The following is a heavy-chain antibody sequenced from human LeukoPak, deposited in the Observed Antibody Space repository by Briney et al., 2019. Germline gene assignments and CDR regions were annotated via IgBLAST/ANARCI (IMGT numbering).Heavy chain of an antibody. D-gene: IGHD2-2*01. J-gene: IGHJ4*02. CDR2: ITLYSDTT. V-gene: IGHV4-30-4*01. CDR1: GGSISSGDHY. CDR3: ARGFGYDFADH. Sequence: SETLSLTCSVSGGSISSGDHYWTWIRQPPGGGLEWMGFITLYSDTTSYNPSLKSRLVISIDTSKNQFSLTLTSVTAADTAVYFCARGFGYDFADHWGQGILVTVSS.